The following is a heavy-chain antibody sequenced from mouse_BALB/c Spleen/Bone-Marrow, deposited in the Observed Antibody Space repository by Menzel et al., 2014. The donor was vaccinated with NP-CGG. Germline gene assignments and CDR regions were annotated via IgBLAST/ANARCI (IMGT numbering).Heavy chain of an antibody. J-gene: IGHJ4*01. CDR2: IRNKANGYTT. CDR1: GVTFTDYY. CDR3: SRDDPDALYS. V-gene: IGHV7-3*02. Sequence: VQLKESGGGLVQPGGSLRLSCATSGVTFTDYYMSWVSQTPGKALEWMGFIRNKANGYTTGYSAYGKGRFTISRENSQLFLYLQMNALIAKYSATYFSSRDDPDALYSWGQGPSVSVSS.